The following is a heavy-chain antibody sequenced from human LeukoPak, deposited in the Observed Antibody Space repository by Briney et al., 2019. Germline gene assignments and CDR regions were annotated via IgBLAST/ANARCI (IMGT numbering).Heavy chain of an antibody. Sequence: GGSLRLSCAASGFTFSSYNMNWVRQAPGRGLEWVSSISRTGSYIYYADSVKGRFTISRDNAQNSLYLQMNSLRVEDTAVYYCARVLETDCRGGSCYSGLDYWGQGTLVTISS. V-gene: IGHV3-21*01. D-gene: IGHD2-15*01. CDR1: GFTFSSYN. CDR2: ISRTGSYI. J-gene: IGHJ4*02. CDR3: ARVLETDCRGGSCYSGLDY.